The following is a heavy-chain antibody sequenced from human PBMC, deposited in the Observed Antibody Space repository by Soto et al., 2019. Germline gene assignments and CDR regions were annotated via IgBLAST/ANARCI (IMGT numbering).Heavy chain of an antibody. D-gene: IGHD2-2*02. V-gene: IGHV4-39*01. CDR3: ARARTLGYCSSTSCYTVYYGMDV. Sequence: PSETLSLTCTVSGGSISSSSYYWGWIRQPPGKGLEWIGSIYYSGSTYYNPSLKSRVTISVDTSKNQFSLKLSSVTAADTAVYYCARARTLGYCSSTSCYTVYYGMDVWGQGTTVTVSS. J-gene: IGHJ6*02. CDR1: GGSISSSSYY. CDR2: IYYSGST.